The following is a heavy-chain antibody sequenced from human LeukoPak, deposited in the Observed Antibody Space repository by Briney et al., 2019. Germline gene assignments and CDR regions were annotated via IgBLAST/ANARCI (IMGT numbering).Heavy chain of an antibody. CDR2: ISYDGSNK. Sequence: PGRSLRLSCAASGFTFSSYAMHWVRQAPGKGLEWVAVISYDGSNKYYADSVKGRFTIPRDNSKNTLYLQMNSLRAEDTAVYYCARDSWYSSSYYYYGMDVWGQGTTVTVSS. D-gene: IGHD6-6*01. CDR1: GFTFSSYA. V-gene: IGHV3-30-3*01. J-gene: IGHJ6*02. CDR3: ARDSWYSSSYYYYGMDV.